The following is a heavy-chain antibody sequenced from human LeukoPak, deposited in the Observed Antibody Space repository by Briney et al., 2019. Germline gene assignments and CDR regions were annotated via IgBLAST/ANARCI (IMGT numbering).Heavy chain of an antibody. V-gene: IGHV3-7*04. D-gene: IGHD5-24*01. CDR2: IKQDGSET. Sequence: PGGSLRLSCAASGFTFGTYTMSWLRQAPGKGLERVGNIKQDGSETKSVDSVKGRFTISRDNAKNSLYLQLNSLRAEDTAVYYCARGDGYYYNFDDWGQGTLVTVSS. CDR1: GFTFGTYT. CDR3: ARGDGYYYNFDD. J-gene: IGHJ4*02.